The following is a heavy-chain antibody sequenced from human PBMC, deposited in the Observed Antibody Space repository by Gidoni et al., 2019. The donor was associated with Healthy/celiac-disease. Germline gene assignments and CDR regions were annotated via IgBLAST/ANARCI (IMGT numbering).Heavy chain of an antibody. CDR3: AKDGYCRNFDY. CDR1: GFTFSSYG. J-gene: IGHJ4*02. V-gene: IGHV3-30*18. D-gene: IGHD6-13*01. CDR2: ISYDGSKK. Sequence: QVQLVESGGGVVQPGRSLRLSCAASGFTFSSYGMHWVRQAPGKGLAGVGVISYDGSKKYYGDSVKGRFNNPKGNSKKKPYLQMKSLRAWETAVDYCAKDGYCRNFDYWGPGNLGTVSS.